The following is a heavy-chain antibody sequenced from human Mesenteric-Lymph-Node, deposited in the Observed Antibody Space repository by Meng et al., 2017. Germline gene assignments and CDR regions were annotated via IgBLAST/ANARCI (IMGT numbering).Heavy chain of an antibody. D-gene: IGHD5-18*01. J-gene: IGHJ2*01. Sequence: SETLSLTCAVSGYSISSGYYWGWIRQPPGKGLEWIGSIYHSGSTYYNPSLKSRVTISVDTSKNRFSLKLSSVTAADTAVYYCARGDEYSYGYWYFDLWGRGTLVTVSS. CDR2: IYHSGST. CDR1: GYSISSGYY. V-gene: IGHV4-38-2*01. CDR3: ARGDEYSYGYWYFDL.